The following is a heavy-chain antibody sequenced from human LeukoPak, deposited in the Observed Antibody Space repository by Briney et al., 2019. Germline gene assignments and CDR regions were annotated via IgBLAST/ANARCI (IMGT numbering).Heavy chain of an antibody. CDR2: IWYDGSNK. J-gene: IGHJ4*02. V-gene: IGHV3-33*06. Sequence: GGSLRLSCAASGFTFSSYGMHWVRLAPGKGLEWVAVIWYDGSNKYYADSVKGRFTISRDNSKNTLYLQVNSLRAEDTAVYYCAKESSRDLDYWGQGTLVTVSS. CDR3: AKESSRDLDY. CDR1: GFTFSSYG.